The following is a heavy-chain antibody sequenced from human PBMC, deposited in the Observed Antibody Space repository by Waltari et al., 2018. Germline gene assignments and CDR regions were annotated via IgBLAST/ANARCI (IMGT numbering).Heavy chain of an antibody. V-gene: IGHV1-3*01. CDR2: INAGNGNT. CDR3: ARDIKYSSSWYYFDY. J-gene: IGHJ4*02. D-gene: IGHD6-13*01. Sequence: QVQLVQSGAEVKKPGASVKVSCKASGYTFPRYDMHWVRQAPGQRLEWMGWINAGNGNTKYSQKFQGRVTITRDTSASTAYMELSSLRSEDTAVYYCARDIKYSSSWYYFDYWGQGTLVTVSS. CDR1: GYTFPRYD.